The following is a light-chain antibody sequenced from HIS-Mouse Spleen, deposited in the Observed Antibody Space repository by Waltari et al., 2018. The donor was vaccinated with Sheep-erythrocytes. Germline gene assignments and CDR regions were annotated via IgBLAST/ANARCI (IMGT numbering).Light chain of an antibody. Sequence: QAVLTQPSSLSASPGASASLTCTLRSGIHVGTYRFYLFPQKPGSPPKYHLRYKSDSDKQQGSGVPSRFAGSKDASANAGILLISGLQSEDEADYYCMIWHSSAWVFGGGTKLTVL. CDR3: MIWHSSAWV. CDR1: SGIHVGTYR. CDR2: YKSDSDK. J-gene: IGLJ3*02. V-gene: IGLV5-45*03.